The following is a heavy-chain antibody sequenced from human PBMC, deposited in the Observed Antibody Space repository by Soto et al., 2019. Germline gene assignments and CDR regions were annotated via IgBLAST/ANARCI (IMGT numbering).Heavy chain of an antibody. CDR2: IYYSGSP. V-gene: IGHV4-59*01. J-gene: IGHJ4*02. CDR1: GGSMNSYY. Sequence: SDTIALTCTVSGGSMNSYYGICIRQPPGKGLEWIGYIYYSGSPNYNPSLKSRVTISVDTSKNQFSLKLSSVTAADTAVYYCARLGEWELPRTGFDYWGQGTLVTVSS. D-gene: IGHD1-26*01. CDR3: ARLGEWELPRTGFDY.